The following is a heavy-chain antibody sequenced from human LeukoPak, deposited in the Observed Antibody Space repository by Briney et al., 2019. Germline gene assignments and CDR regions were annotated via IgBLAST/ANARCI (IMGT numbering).Heavy chain of an antibody. J-gene: IGHJ4*02. D-gene: IGHD1-1*01. CDR2: ISGNGGVM. CDR1: GFTFSDNY. Sequence: GGSLRLSCAASGFTFSDNYMTWVRQAPGKGLEWLSYISGNGGVMQYADSVKGRFTISRDNAKNLLYLQMDSLRVEDTAIYYCARDPRTVRIWGQGTLVTVSS. V-gene: IGHV3-11*04. CDR3: ARDPRTVRI.